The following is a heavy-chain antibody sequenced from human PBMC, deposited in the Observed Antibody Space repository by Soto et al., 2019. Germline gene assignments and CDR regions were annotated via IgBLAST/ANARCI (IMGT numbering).Heavy chain of an antibody. CDR2: ISSSSSTI. CDR3: ARDGKDYDFWSGYYFGWFDP. CDR1: GFTFSSYS. J-gene: IGHJ5*02. V-gene: IGHV3-48*01. Sequence: GGSLRLSCAASGFTFSSYSMSWVRQAPGKGLEWVSYISSSSSTIYYADSVKGRFTISRDNAKNSLYLQMNSLRAEDTAVYYCARDGKDYDFWSGYYFGWFDPWGQGTLVTVSS. D-gene: IGHD3-3*01.